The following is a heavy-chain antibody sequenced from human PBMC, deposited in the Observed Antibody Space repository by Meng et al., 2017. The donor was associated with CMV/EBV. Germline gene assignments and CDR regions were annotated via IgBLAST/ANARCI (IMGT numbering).Heavy chain of an antibody. D-gene: IGHD3-22*01. J-gene: IGHJ4*02. CDR3: ARERGDDSGYNFDS. Sequence: VQLEESGPRRVKPSWTLSLTCSVSVVFFSGFFWTWIRQPAGKGLEWIGRIYSTGGTNYNPSFEIRVTISLDGSNNQFSLKLNSVTAADTAIYYCARERGDDSGYNFDSWGQGTLVTVSS. CDR2: IYSTGGT. CDR1: VVFFSGFF. V-gene: IGHV4-4*07.